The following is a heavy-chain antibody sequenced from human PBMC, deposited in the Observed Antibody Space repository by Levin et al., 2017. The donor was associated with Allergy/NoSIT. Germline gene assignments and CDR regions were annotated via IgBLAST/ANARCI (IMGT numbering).Heavy chain of an antibody. CDR2: IGSSSGTT. D-gene: IGHD6-13*01. CDR3: ARGLLAAGREYDY. CDR1: GFTFSNYP. V-gene: IGHV3-23*01. Sequence: GESLKISCAASGFTFSNYPMSWVRQTPGKGLEWISAIGSSSGTTYYADSVKGRFTISKDYSKNILYLQMNTLRAEDAAVYYCARGLLAAGREYDYWGQGILVTVSS. J-gene: IGHJ4*02.